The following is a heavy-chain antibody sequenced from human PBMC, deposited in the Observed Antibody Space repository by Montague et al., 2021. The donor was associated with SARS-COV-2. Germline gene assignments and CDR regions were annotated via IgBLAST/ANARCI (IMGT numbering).Heavy chain of an antibody. Sequence: LRLSCAASGFTFSSYWLHLFRQAPVKGLVWVSRINSDGSSTSYADSVKGRFTISRDNAKNTLYLQMNSLRAEDTAVYYCARDIVAPYYFDYWGQGTLVTVSA. CDR2: INSDGSST. D-gene: IGHD5-12*01. CDR3: ARDIVAPYYFDY. V-gene: IGHV3-74*01. J-gene: IGHJ4*02. CDR1: GFTFSSYW.